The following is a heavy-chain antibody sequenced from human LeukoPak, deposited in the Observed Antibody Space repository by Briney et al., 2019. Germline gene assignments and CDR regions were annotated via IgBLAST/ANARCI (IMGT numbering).Heavy chain of an antibody. CDR1: GYRFTNYW. CDR2: IYPSDSDT. D-gene: IGHD2-15*01. J-gene: IGHJ4*02. V-gene: IGHV5-51*01. Sequence: GESLKISCEGSGYRFTNYWIGWVRQMPGKGLEWMGIIYPSDSDTRYSPSFQGQVTISADKSISTAYLQWSSLKASDTAIYYCARQLIPGGSIGIDYWGQGTLVTVSS. CDR3: ARQLIPGGSIGIDY.